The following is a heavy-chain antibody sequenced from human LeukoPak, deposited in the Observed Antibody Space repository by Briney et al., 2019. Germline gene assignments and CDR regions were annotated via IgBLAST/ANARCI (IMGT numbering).Heavy chain of an antibody. CDR3: ARVMTTATTWAFDI. V-gene: IGHV4-38-2*02. D-gene: IGHD4-17*01. J-gene: IGHJ3*02. CDR1: GYSISSGYY. Sequence: SETLSLTCTVSGYSISSGYYWGWIRQRPGKGLEWIASIYHGGNTFYNPSLKSRVTISVDTPKNQFSLKLSSVTAADTAVYYCARVMTTATTWAFDIWGQGTMVTVSS. CDR2: IYHGGNT.